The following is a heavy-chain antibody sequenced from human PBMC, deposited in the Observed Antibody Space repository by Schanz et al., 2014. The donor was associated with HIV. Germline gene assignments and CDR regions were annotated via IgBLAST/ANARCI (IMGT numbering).Heavy chain of an antibody. CDR3: ARGAEEDYYGKCFDS. J-gene: IGHJ4*02. CDR1: GFTFSDYY. D-gene: IGHD3-16*01. Sequence: VQLLESGGGLVKPGGSLRLSCAASGFTFSDYYMGWIRQAPGQGLEWLAVISPDGSKQHYADSVNGRFIISRDNSKKILYLQMNSLRAEDTAEYLGARGAEEDYYGKCFDSWGQGTLVIVSS. CDR2: ISPDGSKQ. V-gene: IGHV3-33*08.